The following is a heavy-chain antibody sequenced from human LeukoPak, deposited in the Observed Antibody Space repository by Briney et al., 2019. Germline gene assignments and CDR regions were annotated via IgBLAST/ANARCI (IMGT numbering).Heavy chain of an antibody. D-gene: IGHD6-13*01. CDR1: GASVTSHS. CDR3: ARGGASSHWFGS. Sequence: SETLSLTCSVSGASVTSHSWSWIRQPPGKQLESIGMIYNSVTTNHRPSLKSRVTISVDASKNQLSLKLSSVTAADTAVYYCARGGASSHWFGSWGQGTLVTVSS. J-gene: IGHJ5*01. CDR2: IYNSVTT. V-gene: IGHV4-59*02.